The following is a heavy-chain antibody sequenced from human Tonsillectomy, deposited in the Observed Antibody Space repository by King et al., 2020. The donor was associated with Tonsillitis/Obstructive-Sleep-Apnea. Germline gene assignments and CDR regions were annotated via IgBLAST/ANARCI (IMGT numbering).Heavy chain of an antibody. CDR3: ARDEGASNGKFYLGY. CDR2: IIPVLDIA. V-gene: IGHV1-69*10. Sequence: QLVQSGAEVKKPGSSVKVSCKASGGTFTHYTLSWVRQAPGQGLEWMGGIIPVLDIANYAQNFQGRVTITEDKSTNTAYMELSRLRSEDTAVYFCARDEGASNGKFYLGYWGQVALVTVSS. J-gene: IGHJ4*02. CDR1: GGTFTHYT. D-gene: IGHD5-18*01.